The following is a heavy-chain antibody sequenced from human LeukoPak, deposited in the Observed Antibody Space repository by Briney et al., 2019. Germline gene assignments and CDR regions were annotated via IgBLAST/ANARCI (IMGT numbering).Heavy chain of an antibody. J-gene: IGHJ5*02. CDR1: GYTFTSYG. Sequence: ASVKVSCRASGYTFTSYGISWVRQAPGQGLEWMGWISAYNGNTNYAQKLQGRVTMTTDTSTSTAYMELRSLRSDDTAVYYCARVPVLRYFDWLSAGSWFDPWGQGTLVTVSS. CDR2: ISAYNGNT. D-gene: IGHD3-9*01. CDR3: ARVPVLRYFDWLSAGSWFDP. V-gene: IGHV1-18*01.